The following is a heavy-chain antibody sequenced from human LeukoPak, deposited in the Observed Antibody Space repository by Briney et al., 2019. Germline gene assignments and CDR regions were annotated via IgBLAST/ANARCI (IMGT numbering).Heavy chain of an antibody. Sequence: SETLSLTCTVSGGSISSSSYYWGWIRQPPGKGLEWIGSIYYSGSTYYNPSLKSRVTISVDTSKNQFSLKLSSVTAADTAVYYCARAGVIVIPGAFDIWGQGTMVTVSS. V-gene: IGHV4-39*07. D-gene: IGHD3-16*02. J-gene: IGHJ3*02. CDR3: ARAGVIVIPGAFDI. CDR2: IYYSGST. CDR1: GGSISSSSYY.